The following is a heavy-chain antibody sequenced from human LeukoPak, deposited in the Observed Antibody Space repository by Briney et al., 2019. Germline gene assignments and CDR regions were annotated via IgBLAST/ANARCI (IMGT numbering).Heavy chain of an antibody. J-gene: IGHJ4*02. CDR1: GLTFDDYA. V-gene: IGHV3-9*01. D-gene: IGHD3-3*01. CDR3: ARSLRFLEWLLYPSPFDY. CDR2: ISWNSGSI. Sequence: GRSLRLSCAASGLTFDDYAMHWVRQAPGKGLEWVSGISWNSGSIGYADSVKGRFTISRDNAKNSLYLQMNSLRAEDTAVYYCARSLRFLEWLLYPSPFDYWGQGTLVTVSS.